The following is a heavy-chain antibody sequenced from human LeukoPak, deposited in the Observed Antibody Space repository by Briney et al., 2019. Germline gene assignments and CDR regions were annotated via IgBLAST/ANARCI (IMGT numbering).Heavy chain of an antibody. J-gene: IGHJ4*02. V-gene: IGHV4-39*07. Sequence: PSETLSLTCTVSGGSISTSGYYWGWIRQPPGKGLEWIGNIYHSGSTYYNPSLKSRVSISVDTSKNQFSLKLSSVTAADTAVYYCARDPVHPWELLGGRGFDYWGQGTLVTVSS. CDR2: IYHSGST. CDR3: ARDPVHPWELLGGRGFDY. CDR1: GGSISTSGYY. D-gene: IGHD1-26*01.